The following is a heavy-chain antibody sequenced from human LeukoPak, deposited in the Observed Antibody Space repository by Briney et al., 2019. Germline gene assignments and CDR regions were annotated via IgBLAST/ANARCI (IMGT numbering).Heavy chain of an antibody. CDR1: GGSVSRDY. Sequence: PSETLSLTCTLSGGSVSRDYWNWFRQPPGKGLEWIGYFSSDGSTNDNPSLKGRVTMSVDTSKNQFSLKLNSVTAADTAVYYCARHLVVGGAPTRSFEIWGHGTMVTVSS. D-gene: IGHD1-26*01. CDR2: FSSDGST. J-gene: IGHJ3*02. CDR3: ARHLVVGGAPTRSFEI. V-gene: IGHV4-59*08.